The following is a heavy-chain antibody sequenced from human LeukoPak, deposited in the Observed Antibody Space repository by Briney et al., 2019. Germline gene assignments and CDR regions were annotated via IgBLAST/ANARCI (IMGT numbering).Heavy chain of an antibody. CDR2: ISSSSSTI. J-gene: IGHJ4*02. CDR1: GFTFSTYW. CDR3: ARDKPVATLGNYFDY. V-gene: IGHV3-48*01. Sequence: PGGSLRLSCAASGFTFSTYWMAWVRQAPGKGLEWVSHISSSSSTIYYADSVKGRFTISRDNAKNSLYLQMNSLRAEDTAVYYCARDKPVATLGNYFDYWGQGTLVTVSS. D-gene: IGHD5-12*01.